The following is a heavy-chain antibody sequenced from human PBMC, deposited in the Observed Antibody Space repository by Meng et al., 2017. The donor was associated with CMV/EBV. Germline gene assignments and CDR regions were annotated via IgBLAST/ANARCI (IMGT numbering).Heavy chain of an antibody. CDR1: GYTFTGYY. CDR3: ARDRGYYGSGSYQFDP. Sequence: GYTFTGYYMHWVRQAPGQGLEWMGWINPNSGGTNYAQKFQGRVTMTRDTSISTAYMERSRLRSDDTAVYYCARDRGYYGSGSYQFDPWGQGTLVTVSS. D-gene: IGHD3-10*01. V-gene: IGHV1-2*02. J-gene: IGHJ5*02. CDR2: INPNSGGT.